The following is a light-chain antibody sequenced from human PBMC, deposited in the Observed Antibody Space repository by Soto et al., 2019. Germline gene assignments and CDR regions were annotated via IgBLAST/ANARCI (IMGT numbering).Light chain of an antibody. V-gene: IGKV3-11*01. J-gene: IGKJ3*01. CDR3: QQRSNWPRFT. CDR2: DAS. Sequence: EIILSQSPPTLSLSPGERATLSCRPSQSVSSSLAWYQQKPGQAPRLLIYDASNRATGIPARFSGSGSGTDFTLTISSLEPEDFAVYYCQQRSNWPRFTFGPGTKVD. CDR1: QSVSSS.